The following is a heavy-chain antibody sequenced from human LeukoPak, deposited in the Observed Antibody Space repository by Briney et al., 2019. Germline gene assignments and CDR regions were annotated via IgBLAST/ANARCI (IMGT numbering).Heavy chain of an antibody. D-gene: IGHD2-15*01. CDR2: IYYSGST. CDR1: GGSISSYY. J-gene: IGHJ4*02. CDR3: ASSIGYCSGGSCYSFDY. Sequence: SETLSLTCTVSGGSISSYYWSWIRQPPGKGLEWIGYIYYSGSTNYNPSLKSRVTISVDTSKNQFSLKLSSVTAADTAVYYCASSIGYCSGGSCYSFDYWGQGTLVTVSS. V-gene: IGHV4-59*12.